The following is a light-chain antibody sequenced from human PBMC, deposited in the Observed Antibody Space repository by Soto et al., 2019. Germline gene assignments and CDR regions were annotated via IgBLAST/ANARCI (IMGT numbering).Light chain of an antibody. V-gene: IGLV2-14*03. J-gene: IGLJ2*01. CDR1: SSDVGAYKY. CDR2: DVN. Sequence: QSALSQPASVSGSPGQSITISCTGTSSDVGAYKYVSWYQQHPGKAPKLIIYDVNDRPSGVSNRFSGSKSGNTASLTISGLHAEDEADYYCSSYTRRSTVVFGGGTKVTVL. CDR3: SSYTRRSTVV.